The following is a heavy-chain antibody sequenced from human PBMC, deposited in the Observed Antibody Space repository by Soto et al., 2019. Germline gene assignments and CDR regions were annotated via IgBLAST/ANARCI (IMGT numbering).Heavy chain of an antibody. J-gene: IGHJ3*02. Sequence: ASVKVSCKASGYIFTDYFMHWVRQAPGQGLEWMGIINPTTTTTTDAQKLQGRVTMTRDTSTSTVFLELGSLRSGDTAVYYCARDLYSTSWYVRAFDMWGQGTMVTVSS. CDR3: ARDLYSTSWYVRAFDM. D-gene: IGHD6-13*01. CDR2: INPTTTTT. CDR1: GYIFTDYF. V-gene: IGHV1-46*03.